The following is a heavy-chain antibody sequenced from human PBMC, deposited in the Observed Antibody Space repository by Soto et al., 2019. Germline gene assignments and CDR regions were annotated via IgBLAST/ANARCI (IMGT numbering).Heavy chain of an antibody. D-gene: IGHD7-27*01. CDR2: IYYSGAT. Sequence: QVHLQESGPGLVRPSETLSLSCSVSGDSMATGGHYYNWIRHLPGKGLEWIGYIYYSGATHYSPSLRPRATIPIDTSKNQVSLRLISVTAADTALYFCARDKDLEPTVWGYWGQGIQVTVSS. CDR1: GDSMATGGHY. CDR3: ARDKDLEPTVWGY. J-gene: IGHJ4*02. V-gene: IGHV4-31*02.